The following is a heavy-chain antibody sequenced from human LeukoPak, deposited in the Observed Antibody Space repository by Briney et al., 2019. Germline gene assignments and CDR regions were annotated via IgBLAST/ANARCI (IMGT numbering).Heavy chain of an antibody. CDR1: GGTFSSYA. J-gene: IGHJ4*02. D-gene: IGHD4-17*01. Sequence: SVKVSCKASGGTFSSYAISWVRQAPGQGLEWMGGIIPIFGTANYAQKFQGRVTITTDESTSTAYMELSSLRSEDAAVYYCARAGEQIGYYFDYWGQGTLVTVSS. V-gene: IGHV1-69*05. CDR3: ARAGEQIGYYFDY. CDR2: IIPIFGTA.